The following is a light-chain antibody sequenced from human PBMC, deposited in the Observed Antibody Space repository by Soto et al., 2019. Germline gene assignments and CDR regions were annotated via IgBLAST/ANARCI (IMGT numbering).Light chain of an antibody. V-gene: IGKV1-5*01. J-gene: IGKJ1*01. CDR3: QQYNSYSWT. CDR2: AAS. Sequence: DSQMTQSPSSLSASVGDRVTITCRASQSISSYLNWYQQKPGKAPKLLIYAASSLQSGVPSRFSGSGSGTEFTLTISSLQPDDFATYYCQQYNSYSWTFGQGTKVDIK. CDR1: QSISSY.